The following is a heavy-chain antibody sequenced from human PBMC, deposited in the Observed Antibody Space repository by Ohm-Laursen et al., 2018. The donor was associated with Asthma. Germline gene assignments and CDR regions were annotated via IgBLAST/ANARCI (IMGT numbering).Heavy chain of an antibody. D-gene: IGHD3-22*01. V-gene: IGHV7-4-1*02. J-gene: IGHJ4*02. Sequence: ASVKVSCKASGYTFTSYAMNWVRQAPGQGLEWMGWINTNTGNPTYAQGFTGRFVFSLDTSVSTAYLQISSLKAEDTAVYYCARVPVFYDSSSTGFDYWGQGTLVTVSS. CDR2: INTNTGNP. CDR1: GYTFTSYA. CDR3: ARVPVFYDSSSTGFDY.